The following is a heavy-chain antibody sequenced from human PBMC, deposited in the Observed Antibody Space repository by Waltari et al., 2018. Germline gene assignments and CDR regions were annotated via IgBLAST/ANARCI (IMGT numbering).Heavy chain of an antibody. Sequence: QVQLQQWGAGLLKPSETLSLTCAVYGGSFSGYYWSWIRQPPGKGLEWIGEINHSGSTNYNPSLKSRVTISVDTSKNQVSLKLSSVTAADTAVYYCARGGRTNWFDPWGQGTLVTVSS. CDR3: ARGGRTNWFDP. CDR1: GGSFSGYY. CDR2: INHSGST. J-gene: IGHJ5*02. V-gene: IGHV4-34*01.